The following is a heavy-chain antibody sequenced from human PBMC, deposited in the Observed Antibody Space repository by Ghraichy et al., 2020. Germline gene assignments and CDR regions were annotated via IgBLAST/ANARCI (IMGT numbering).Heavy chain of an antibody. J-gene: IGHJ4*02. V-gene: IGHV3-64*01. CDR3: AREYYDSFDY. D-gene: IGHD3-22*01. Sequence: GGSLRLSCAASGFTFSSYAMHWVRQAPGKGLEYVSAISSNGGSTYYANSVKGRFTISRDNSKNTLYLQMGSLRAEDMAVYYCAREYYDSFDYWGQGTLVPVSS. CDR1: GFTFSSYA. CDR2: ISSNGGST.